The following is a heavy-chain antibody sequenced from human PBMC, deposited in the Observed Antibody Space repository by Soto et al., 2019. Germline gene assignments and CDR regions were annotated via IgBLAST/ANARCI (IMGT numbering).Heavy chain of an antibody. CDR3: ASAVPGMDV. CDR2: ISNDGGIE. CDR1: GFTLSDFA. J-gene: IGHJ6*02. V-gene: IGHV3-30-3*01. Sequence: QVQLVQSGGGVVQPGRSLRLSCAASGFTLSDFAMHWVRQAPGKGLEWVALISNDGGIEHYGDSVRGRFTISRDNSKHLLYLQITSLRVYVTAVYFCASAVPGMDVWGQGTTVTVSS.